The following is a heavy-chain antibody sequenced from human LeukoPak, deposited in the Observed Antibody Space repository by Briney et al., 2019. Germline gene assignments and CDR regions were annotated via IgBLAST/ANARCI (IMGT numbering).Heavy chain of an antibody. CDR2: IGYEGVHK. Sequence: GGSLRLSCAASGFTFNNFGMHWVRQAPGKGLEWVSFIGYEGVHKYYAESVKGRFTISKDNSKATLYLQMNSLRPEDTAVYYCAKDLHGGYSSDYWGQGTLVTVFS. D-gene: IGHD4-23*01. CDR1: GFTFNNFG. J-gene: IGHJ4*02. V-gene: IGHV3-30*02. CDR3: AKDLHGGYSSDY.